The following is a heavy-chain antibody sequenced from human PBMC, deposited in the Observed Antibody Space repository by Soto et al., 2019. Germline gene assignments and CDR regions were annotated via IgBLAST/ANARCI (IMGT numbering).Heavy chain of an antibody. J-gene: IGHJ6*02. CDR1: GYTFTSYY. D-gene: IGHD6-19*01. CDR2: INPSGGST. Sequence: GASVKVSCKASGYTFTSYYMHWVRQAPGQGLEWMGIINPSGGSTSYAQKFQGRVTMTRDTSTSTVYMELSSLRSEDTAVYYCARDALGIALAGKVYYYYGMDVWGQGTTVTVSS. CDR3: ARDALGIALAGKVYYYYGMDV. V-gene: IGHV1-46*01.